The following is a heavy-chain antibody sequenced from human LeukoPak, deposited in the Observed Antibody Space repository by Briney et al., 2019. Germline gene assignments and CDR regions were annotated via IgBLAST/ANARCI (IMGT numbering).Heavy chain of an antibody. V-gene: IGHV5-51*01. CDR3: ARHGSEETTYDY. CDR2: IYPGDSDT. D-gene: IGHD1-1*01. Sequence: GGSLRLSCKGSGYSFTSYWIGWVRQMPGKGLEWMGIIYPGDSDTRYSPSFQGQVTISADKSISTAYLQWSSLKASDTAMYHCARHGSEETTYDYWGQGTLVTVSS. J-gene: IGHJ4*02. CDR1: GYSFTSYW.